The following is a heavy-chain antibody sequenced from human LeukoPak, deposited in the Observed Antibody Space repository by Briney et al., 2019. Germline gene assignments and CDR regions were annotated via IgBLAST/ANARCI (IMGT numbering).Heavy chain of an antibody. CDR2: IYGGGNT. V-gene: IGHV3-66*01. CDR1: GFTVSSNY. Sequence: PGGSLRLSCAASGFTVSSNYMSWVRQAPGKGLEWVSVIYGGGNTYYADPVKGRFTISRDNSKNTLHLQMNSLRAEDTAVYYCARGGHYYDSSGYYYNHPFDYWGQGTLVTVSS. D-gene: IGHD3-22*01. J-gene: IGHJ4*02. CDR3: ARGGHYYDSSGYYYNHPFDY.